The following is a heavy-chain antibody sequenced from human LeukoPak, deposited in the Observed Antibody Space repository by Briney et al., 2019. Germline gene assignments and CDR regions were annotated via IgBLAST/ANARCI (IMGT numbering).Heavy chain of an antibody. D-gene: IGHD6-19*01. CDR1: GSRFTSYW. CDR3: ARLSRAVLTYGMDA. V-gene: IGHV5-51*01. J-gene: IGHJ6*04. CDR2: IYPGDSDN. Sequence: GGPLQISCKGSGSRFTSYWIAWVRQMPGKGLEGMGIIYPGDSDNRYRTSFQSQVTISADNSISTAYLQWSSLKASDTAMYYCARLSRAVLTYGMDAWGKGPTVTVS.